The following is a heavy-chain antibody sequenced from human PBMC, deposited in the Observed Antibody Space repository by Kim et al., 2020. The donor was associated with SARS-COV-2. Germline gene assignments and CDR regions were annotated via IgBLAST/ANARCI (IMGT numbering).Heavy chain of an antibody. CDR3: ARAPTTVVTPASYYFDY. Sequence: SETLSLTCAVYGGSFSGYYWSWIRQPPGKGLEWIGEINHSGSTNYNPSLKSRVTISVDTSKNQFSLKLSSVTAADTAVYYCARAPTTVVTPASYYFDYWGQGTLVTVSS. CDR2: INHSGST. D-gene: IGHD4-17*01. J-gene: IGHJ4*02. CDR1: GGSFSGYY. V-gene: IGHV4-34*01.